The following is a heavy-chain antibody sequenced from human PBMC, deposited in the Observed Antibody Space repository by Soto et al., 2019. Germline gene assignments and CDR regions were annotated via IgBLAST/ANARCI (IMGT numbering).Heavy chain of an antibody. D-gene: IGHD3-16*02. CDR1: GDSISRSSYN. CDR2: ITNNGGT. J-gene: IGHJ4*02. V-gene: IGHV4-39*06. CDR3: VRVLDGNYPPDF. Sequence: PSETLSLTCSVSGDSISRSSYNWGWIRQSPGEGLEWIASITNNGGTQYNPSLKSRVSITRDTSTSTVHMELSDLRFEDTAIYFCVRVLDGNYPPDFWGQGTQVTVSS.